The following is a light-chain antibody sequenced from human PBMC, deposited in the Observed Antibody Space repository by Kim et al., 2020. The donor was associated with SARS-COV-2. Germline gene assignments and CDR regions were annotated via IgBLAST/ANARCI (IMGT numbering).Light chain of an antibody. J-gene: IGLJ3*02. CDR1: WTNVGSHI. Sequence: QSALTQPPSASGTPGQRVTISCSGSWTNVGSHIVNWFQQLPGTAPKLLIYNDDQRPSGVPDRFSGSRSGTSASLAISGLQSADEADYYCATWDNTLNAWVFGGGTKVTVL. CDR3: ATWDNTLNAWV. CDR2: NDD. V-gene: IGLV1-44*01.